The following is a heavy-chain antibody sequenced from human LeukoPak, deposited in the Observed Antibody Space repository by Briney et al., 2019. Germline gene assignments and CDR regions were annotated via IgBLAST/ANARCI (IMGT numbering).Heavy chain of an antibody. V-gene: IGHV4-61*09. CDR3: ARDKMITMLRGVGFAY. D-gene: IGHD3-10*01. CDR2: IYTSGST. CDR1: GGSISSGSYY. J-gene: IGHJ4*02. Sequence: PSETLSLTCTVSGGSISSGSYYWSWIRQPAGKGLEWIGHIYTSGSTNYNPSLKSRVTISVDTSKNQFSLMLSSVTAAATAVYYCARDKMITMLRGVGFAYWGQGPLVTVSS.